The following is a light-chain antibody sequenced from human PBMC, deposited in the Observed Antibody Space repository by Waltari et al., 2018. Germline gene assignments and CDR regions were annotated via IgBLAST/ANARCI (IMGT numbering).Light chain of an antibody. V-gene: IGLV3-1*01. CDR1: RLGSKP. CDR2: EDR. Sequence: SYDLTQPPAVSVSPGQTAIITCSGDRLGSKPVSWDQHKPGQSPVLIIFEDRKRPSGIPERFSASNSGNTATLTIIGTQAMDEADYYCQAWDSTSFYVFGTGTKVSV. J-gene: IGLJ1*01. CDR3: QAWDSTSFYV.